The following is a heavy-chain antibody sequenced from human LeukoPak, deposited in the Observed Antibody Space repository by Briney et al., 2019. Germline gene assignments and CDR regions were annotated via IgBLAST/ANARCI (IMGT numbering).Heavy chain of an antibody. CDR2: ISGSGGST. Sequence: PGGSLRLSCAASGFAFSSYAMSWVRQAPEKGLEWVSAISGSGGSTYYADSVKGRFTISRDNSKNTLYLQMNSLRAEDTAVYYCAKVSTVTTPYFDYWGQGTLVTVSS. V-gene: IGHV3-23*01. J-gene: IGHJ4*02. CDR1: GFAFSSYA. CDR3: AKVSTVTTPYFDY. D-gene: IGHD4-17*01.